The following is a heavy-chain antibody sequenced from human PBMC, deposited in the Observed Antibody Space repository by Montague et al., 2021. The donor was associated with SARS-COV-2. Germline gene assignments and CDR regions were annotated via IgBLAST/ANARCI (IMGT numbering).Heavy chain of an antibody. Sequence: SETLSLTCTVSGGSISNSSYYWGWIRQPPGKGLEWIGSIYYTGXTXYXXXXKXRVTISMNTSNNQFFLKLTSVTAADTAVYYCARPGRGYSYGLDAFEVWGQGTMVTVSS. D-gene: IGHD5-18*01. CDR1: GGSISNSSYY. CDR2: IYYTGXT. J-gene: IGHJ3*01. V-gene: IGHV4-39*01. CDR3: ARPGRGYSYGLDAFEV.